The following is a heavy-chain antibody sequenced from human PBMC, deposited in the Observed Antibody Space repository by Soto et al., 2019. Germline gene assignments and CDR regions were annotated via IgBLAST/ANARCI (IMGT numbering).Heavy chain of an antibody. V-gene: IGHV1-46*01. Sequence: ASVKVSCKASGYTFTSYYMHWVRQAPGQGLEWMGIINPSGGSTSYAQKLQGRVTMTMDTSTSTVYMELSSLRSEDTAVYYCAREGMAPCFGMDGWGQGTTVTVSS. CDR1: GYTFTSYY. J-gene: IGHJ6*02. CDR2: INPSGGST. CDR3: AREGMAPCFGMDG.